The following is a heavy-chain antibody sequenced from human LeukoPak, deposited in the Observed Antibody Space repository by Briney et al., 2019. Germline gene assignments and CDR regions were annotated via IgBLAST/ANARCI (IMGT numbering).Heavy chain of an antibody. CDR2: IIPIFGTA. V-gene: IGHV1-69*13. Sequence: SVKVSCKASGYTFTGYYMHWVRQAPGQGLEWMGGIIPIFGTANYAQKFQGRVTITADESTSTAYMELSSLRSEDTAVYYCARVEDDYGDYGGYYWGQGTLVTVSS. CDR1: GYTFTGYY. D-gene: IGHD4-17*01. J-gene: IGHJ4*02. CDR3: ARVEDDYGDYGGYY.